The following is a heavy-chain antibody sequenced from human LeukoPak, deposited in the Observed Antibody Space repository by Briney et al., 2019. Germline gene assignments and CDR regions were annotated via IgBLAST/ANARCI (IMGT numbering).Heavy chain of an antibody. CDR3: ARGSPPYGSSGWYGDY. CDR1: GFTFNTYA. Sequence: GRSLRLSCAASGFTFNTYAMHWVRQAPGKGLEWVAVISYDESNKYYADSVKGRFTISRDNPKNTLCLQMNSLRAEDTAVYYCARGSPPYGSSGWYGDYWGQGTLVTVSS. J-gene: IGHJ4*02. V-gene: IGHV3-30-3*01. D-gene: IGHD6-19*01. CDR2: ISYDESNK.